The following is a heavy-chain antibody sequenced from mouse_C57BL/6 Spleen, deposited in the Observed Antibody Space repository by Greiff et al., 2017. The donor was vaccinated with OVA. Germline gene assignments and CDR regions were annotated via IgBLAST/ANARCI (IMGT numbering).Heavy chain of an antibody. CDR2: IDTSDSET. V-gene: IGHV1-52*01. CDR1: GYTFTSYW. J-gene: IGHJ4*01. D-gene: IGHD2-4*01. CDR3: ARAYDYDGGAMDY. Sequence: QVQLQQPGAELVRPGSSVKLSCKASGYTFTSYWMHWVKQRPIQGLEWIGNIDTSDSETHYNQKFKDKATLTVDKSSSTAYMQLSSLTSEDSAVYYCARAYDYDGGAMDYWGQGTSVTVSS.